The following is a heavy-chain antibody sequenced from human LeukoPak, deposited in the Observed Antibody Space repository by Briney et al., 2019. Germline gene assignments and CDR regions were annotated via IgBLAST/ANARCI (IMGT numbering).Heavy chain of an antibody. CDR2: VSPKTGRT. Sequence: ASVLVSCKASGYTFRRHDINWVRQATGQGLEWMGWVSPKTGRTGYAQKFQGRVYMSTNASLSTAYMELSSLRSDDTAVYFCARESERNDGWFDPWGQGTLVTVSS. V-gene: IGHV1-8*01. CDR1: GYTFRRHD. D-gene: IGHD1-1*01. J-gene: IGHJ5*02. CDR3: ARESERNDGWFDP.